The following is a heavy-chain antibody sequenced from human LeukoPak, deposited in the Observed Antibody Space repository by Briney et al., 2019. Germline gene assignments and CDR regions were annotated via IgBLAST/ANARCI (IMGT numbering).Heavy chain of an antibody. V-gene: IGHV3-13*04. CDR2: IDTAGDT. D-gene: IGHD3-22*01. J-gene: IGHJ4*02. CDR3: AKFDPQYYDSSGYSN. Sequence: GGSLRLSCAASGXTFSTYDMHWVRQATGEGLEWVSAIDTAGDTYYSGSVKGRFTISRDNSKNTLYLQMNSLRAEDTAVYYCAKFDPQYYDSSGYSNWGQGILVTVSS. CDR1: GXTFSTYD.